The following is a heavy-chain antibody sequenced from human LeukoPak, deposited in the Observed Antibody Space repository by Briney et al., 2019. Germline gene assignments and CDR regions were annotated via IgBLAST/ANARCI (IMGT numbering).Heavy chain of an antibody. CDR3: ASLARGGNWFDP. Sequence: PSETLSPTGAVYGGSFIGYDWTWIRQPPGKGLEWIGEINHSGGANYNPSLKSRVTISVDTSKNQFSLKLSSVTAADTAVYYCASLARGGNWFDPWGQGTLVTVSS. J-gene: IGHJ5*02. CDR1: GGSFIGYD. V-gene: IGHV4-34*01. CDR2: INHSGGA. D-gene: IGHD6-6*01.